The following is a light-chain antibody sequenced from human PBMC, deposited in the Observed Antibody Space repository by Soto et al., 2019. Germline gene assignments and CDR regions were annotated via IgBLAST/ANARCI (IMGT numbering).Light chain of an antibody. V-gene: IGLV2-14*03. J-gene: IGLJ1*01. CDR2: EVS. Sequence: QSALTQPASVSGSPGQSITISCTGTSSDVGRYKYVSWYQQHPGKAPKLMIYEVSSRPSGISNRFSGSKSGNTASLTISGLQAEDEADYYCSSYASSLANVFGTGTKLTVL. CDR3: SSYASSLANV. CDR1: SSDVGRYKY.